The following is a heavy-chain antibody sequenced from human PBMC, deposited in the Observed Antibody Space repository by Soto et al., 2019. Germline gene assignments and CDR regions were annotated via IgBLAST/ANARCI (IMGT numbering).Heavy chain of an antibody. D-gene: IGHD3-9*01. CDR3: AREYYGLLTGYYTDY. J-gene: IGHJ4*02. Sequence: EVQLVESGGDLVQRGGSLRLSCAASGFPFSSYWMHWVRHTPGKGLDWVARISGDGVTTYYADSVTGRFPVSRDNAQNTLSLQISGLRAEDTAVYYCAREYYGLLTGYYTDYWGQGTLVSVSS. V-gene: IGHV3-74*01. CDR2: ISGDGVTT. CDR1: GFPFSSYW.